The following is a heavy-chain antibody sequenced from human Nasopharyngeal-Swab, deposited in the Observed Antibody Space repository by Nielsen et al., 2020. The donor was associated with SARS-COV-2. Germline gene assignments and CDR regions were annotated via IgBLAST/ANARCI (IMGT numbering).Heavy chain of an antibody. D-gene: IGHD6-19*01. CDR3: ARDLNPNSSGWLPYYYYGMDV. V-gene: IGHV4-59*01. Sequence: WIRQPPGKGLEWIGYIYYSGSTNYNPSLKSRVTISVDTSKNQFSLKLSSVTAADTAVYYCARDLNPNSSGWLPYYYYGMDVWGQGTTVTSP. J-gene: IGHJ6*02. CDR2: IYYSGST.